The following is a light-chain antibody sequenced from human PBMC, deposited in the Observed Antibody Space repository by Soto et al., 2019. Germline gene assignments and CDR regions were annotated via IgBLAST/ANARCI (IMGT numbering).Light chain of an antibody. CDR2: AAS. Sequence: DIQMAQSPSSLSASVGDRVTITCRASQSIATFLNWYQQKPGKAPKLLIYAASSLQSGVPSRFSGSGSGTDFTLTISSLQPEDFATYYCQQSYYTPPWTFGQGTKVEIK. V-gene: IGKV1-39*01. CDR1: QSIATF. J-gene: IGKJ1*01. CDR3: QQSYYTPPWT.